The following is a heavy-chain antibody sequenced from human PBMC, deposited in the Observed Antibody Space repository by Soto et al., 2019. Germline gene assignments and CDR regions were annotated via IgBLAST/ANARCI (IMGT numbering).Heavy chain of an antibody. Sequence: LRLSCAASGFTFSSYAMSWVRQAPGKGLEWVSAISGSGGSTYYADSVKGRFTISRDNSKNTLYLQMNSLRAEDTAVYYCAKGVGYCSGGSCPLARHMDVWGQGTTVTVSS. CDR2: ISGSGGST. CDR1: GFTFSSYA. CDR3: AKGVGYCSGGSCPLARHMDV. V-gene: IGHV3-23*01. D-gene: IGHD2-15*01. J-gene: IGHJ6*02.